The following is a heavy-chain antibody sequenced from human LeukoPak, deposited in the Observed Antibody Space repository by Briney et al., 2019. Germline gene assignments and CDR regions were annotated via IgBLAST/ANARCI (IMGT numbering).Heavy chain of an antibody. CDR1: GFIFSSYA. V-gene: IGHV3-30-3*01. Sequence: GGSLRLSCAASGFIFSSYAMHWVRQAPGKGLEWVALISYDGDNKYYADSVKGRFTISRDNSKNTLYLQMNSLRAEDTAVYYCARGVDYYENSGTIDYWGQGTLVTVSS. CDR3: ARGVDYYENSGTIDY. J-gene: IGHJ4*02. D-gene: IGHD3-22*01. CDR2: ISYDGDNK.